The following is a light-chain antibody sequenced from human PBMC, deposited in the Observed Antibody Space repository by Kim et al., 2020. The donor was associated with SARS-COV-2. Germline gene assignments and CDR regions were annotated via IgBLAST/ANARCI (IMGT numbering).Light chain of an antibody. CDR2: SND. V-gene: IGLV1-44*01. J-gene: IGLJ3*02. CDR3: AAWDDSLKGSV. CDR1: MSNIGSNV. Sequence: GQRVTMSCTGSMSNIGSNVVNWYQQIPGTAPKLLMYSNDYRPSGVPDRFSGSKSGTSASLAISGLQSEDEADYYCAAWDDSLKGSVFGGGTQLTVL.